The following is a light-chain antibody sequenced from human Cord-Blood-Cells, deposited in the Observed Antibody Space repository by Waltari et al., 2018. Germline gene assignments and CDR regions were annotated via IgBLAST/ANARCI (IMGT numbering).Light chain of an antibody. CDR3: AAWDDSLSGWV. CDR2: RNN. J-gene: IGLJ3*02. CDR1: SSNMGSNY. Sequence: QSVLPQPPSASGTPGQRVTISCSGSSSNMGSNYGYWYQQLPGTAPKLLIYRNNQRPSGVPDRFSGSKSGTSASLAISGLRSEDEADYYCAAWDDSLSGWVFGGGTKLTVL. V-gene: IGLV1-47*01.